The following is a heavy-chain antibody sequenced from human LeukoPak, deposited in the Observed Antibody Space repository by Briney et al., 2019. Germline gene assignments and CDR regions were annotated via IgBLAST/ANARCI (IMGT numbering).Heavy chain of an antibody. CDR2: ISSRSTTI. CDR1: GVIFSSYN. D-gene: IGHD4-17*01. V-gene: IGHV3-48*01. Sequence: PGGSLRLSCAASGVIFSSYNMNWVRQAPGKGLEWVGDISSRSTTIYYADSVKGRFTISRENAKNSLYLQMNSLRVEHTGVYYCARGSFYGDYPDYWGQGTLVTVSS. J-gene: IGHJ4*02. CDR3: ARGSFYGDYPDY.